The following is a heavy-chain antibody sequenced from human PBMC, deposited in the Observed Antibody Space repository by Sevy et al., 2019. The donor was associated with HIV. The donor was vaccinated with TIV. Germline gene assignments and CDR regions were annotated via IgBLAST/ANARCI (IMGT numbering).Heavy chain of an antibody. J-gene: IGHJ4*02. V-gene: IGHV3-15*01. CDR1: GFTFSNAW. D-gene: IGHD3-16*01. Sequence: GGSLRLSCAASGFTFSNAWMSWVRQAPGKGLEWVGRIKSKTDGGTTDYAAPVKGRFTISREDSKNTRYLPMNSRKTEDKGIYSCTTDSKKWGLSAVLDYWGQGTLVTVSS. CDR3: TTDSKKWGLSAVLDY. CDR2: IKSKTDGGTT.